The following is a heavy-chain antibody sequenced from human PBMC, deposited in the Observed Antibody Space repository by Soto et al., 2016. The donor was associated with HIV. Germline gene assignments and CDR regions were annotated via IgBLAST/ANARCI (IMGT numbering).Heavy chain of an antibody. CDR3: ARRRGHSSSWFGMYNWFDP. D-gene: IGHD6-13*01. Sequence: VQLQESGPGLVKPSETLSLTCTVSGGSISTYYWTWIRQPPGKGLEWIGYMYYSGSTNYNPSLKSRVTISVDTSKNQFYLKLSSVTAADTAVYYCARRRGHSSSWFGMYNWFDPWGQGTLVTVSS. CDR2: MYYSGST. CDR1: GGSISTYY. V-gene: IGHV4-59*01. J-gene: IGHJ5*02.